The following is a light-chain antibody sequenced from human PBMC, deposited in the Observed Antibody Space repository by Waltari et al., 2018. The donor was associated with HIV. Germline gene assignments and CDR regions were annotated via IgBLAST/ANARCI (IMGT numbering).Light chain of an antibody. CDR2: GAN. CDR3: HTRDSNSDHYV. CDR1: RLRSFF. Sequence: SSELTQDPVVSVALGQTIKITCQGDRLRSFFANWYQVRPGQPPVLVVYGANRRPSGIPDRFSASNSRNTSSLSISDSQAVDDADYYCHTRDSNSDHYVFGGGTRVIV. V-gene: IGLV3-19*01. J-gene: IGLJ1*01.